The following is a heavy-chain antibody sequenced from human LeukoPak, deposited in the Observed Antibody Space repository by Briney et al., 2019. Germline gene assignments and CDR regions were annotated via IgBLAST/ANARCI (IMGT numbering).Heavy chain of an antibody. D-gene: IGHD1-26*01. Sequence: GGSLRLSCVASGFTFSSYWMSWFRHAPGKGQEWVANIKEDGSEKYYGDYVKGRFTISRDNAKNSLSLQMSSLRDEDTAVFYCARSRTAYYNVYADFWGQGPLVTVSS. V-gene: IGHV3-7*01. J-gene: IGHJ4*02. CDR3: ARSRTAYYNVYADF. CDR2: IKEDGSEK. CDR1: GFTFSSYW.